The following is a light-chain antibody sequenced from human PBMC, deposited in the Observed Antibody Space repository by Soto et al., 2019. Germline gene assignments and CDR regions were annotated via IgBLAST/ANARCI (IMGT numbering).Light chain of an antibody. J-gene: IGKJ1*01. V-gene: IGKV1-39*01. CDR1: QIISTY. CDR2: AAS. CDR3: QQTYSAPPT. Sequence: DIQMTQSPSSLSASVGDRVTITCRASQIISTYLNWYQQRAGLAPRLLIYAASSLQSGVPPRFSGSVSGTDFTLTISSLQPEDFPTYFCQQTYSAPPTFGQGTKVDI.